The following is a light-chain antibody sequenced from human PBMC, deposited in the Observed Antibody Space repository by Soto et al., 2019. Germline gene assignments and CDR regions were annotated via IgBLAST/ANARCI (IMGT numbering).Light chain of an antibody. CDR2: DAT. Sequence: EIVFAQSPATLSLSPGERATLSCRASQSVGGYLSWYQQKPDQAPMLLNDDATYGATGIPARFSSSWSRTDFTLTISMLDPEDFAVYYCQQYSSSGTFGQGTKVDIK. CDR3: QQYSSSGT. V-gene: IGKV3-11*01. J-gene: IGKJ1*01. CDR1: QSVGGY.